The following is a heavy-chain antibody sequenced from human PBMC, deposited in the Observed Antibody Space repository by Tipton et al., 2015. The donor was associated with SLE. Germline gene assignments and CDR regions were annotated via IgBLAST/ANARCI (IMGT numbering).Heavy chain of an antibody. J-gene: IGHJ6*02. Sequence: TLSLTCAVYGGFFSGYYWSWIRQPPGKGLEWIGEINHSGSTNYNPSLKSRVTISVDTSKNQFSLKLSSVTAADTAVYYCARVNKWFGEVLDYYGMDVWGQGTTVTVSS. CDR3: ARVNKWFGEVLDYYGMDV. CDR1: GGFFSGYY. CDR2: INHSGST. V-gene: IGHV4-34*01. D-gene: IGHD3-10*01.